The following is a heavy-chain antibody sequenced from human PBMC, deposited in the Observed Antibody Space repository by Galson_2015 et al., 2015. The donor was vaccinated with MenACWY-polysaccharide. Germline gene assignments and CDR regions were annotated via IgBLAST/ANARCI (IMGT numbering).Heavy chain of an antibody. J-gene: IGHJ4*02. V-gene: IGHV1-2*06. CDR2: INPNSGGT. CDR1: GDTFTGYY. CDR3: ARAYVATVTTDYFDY. Sequence: SVKVSCKASGDTFTGYYIHWVRQAPGQGLEWMGRINPNSGGTNYAQKFQGRVTMTRDTSISTAYMELSRLRSDDTAVYYCARAYVATVTTDYFDYWGQGTLVTVSS. D-gene: IGHD4-17*01.